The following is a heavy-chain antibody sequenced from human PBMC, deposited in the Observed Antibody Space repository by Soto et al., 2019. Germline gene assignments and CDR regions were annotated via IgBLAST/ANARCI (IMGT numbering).Heavy chain of an antibody. CDR3: TKRERYYGDYEFDY. V-gene: IGHV3-23*01. CDR1: GFTFSSYA. Sequence: GGSLRLSCAASGFTFSSYAMSWVRQAPGKGLEWVSAISGSGGSTYYADSVKGRFTISRDNSKNTLYLQMNSLRAEDTAVYYCTKRERYYGDYEFDYWGQGTLVTAPQ. J-gene: IGHJ4*02. CDR2: ISGSGGST. D-gene: IGHD4-17*01.